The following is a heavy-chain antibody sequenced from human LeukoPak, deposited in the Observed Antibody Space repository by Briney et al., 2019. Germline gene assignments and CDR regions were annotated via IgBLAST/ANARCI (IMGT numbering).Heavy chain of an antibody. Sequence: SETLSLTCTVSGGSISSSSYYWGWIRQPPGKGLEWIGSIYYSGSTYYNPSLKSRVTISVDTSKNQFSLKLSSVTAADTAVYYCARLAHNRYSRGQFNFDYWGQGTLVTVSS. CDR1: GGSISSSSYY. J-gene: IGHJ4*02. CDR3: ARLAHNRYSRGQFNFDY. V-gene: IGHV4-39*01. D-gene: IGHD6-19*01. CDR2: IYYSGST.